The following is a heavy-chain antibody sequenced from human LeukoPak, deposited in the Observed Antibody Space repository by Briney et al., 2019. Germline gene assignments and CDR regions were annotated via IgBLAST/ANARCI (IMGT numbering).Heavy chain of an antibody. D-gene: IGHD2-15*01. CDR1: GFTFSTYS. Sequence: PGGSLRLSCAATGFTFSTYSMSWVRQAPGKGLEWVSAIRGGGENTYYADSVKGRFTISRDNSKGTLSLQMNSLRAEDTAVYYCAKISWDGRGTFYWGQGTLVTVSS. CDR3: AKISWDGRGTFY. CDR2: IRGGGENT. J-gene: IGHJ4*02. V-gene: IGHV3-23*01.